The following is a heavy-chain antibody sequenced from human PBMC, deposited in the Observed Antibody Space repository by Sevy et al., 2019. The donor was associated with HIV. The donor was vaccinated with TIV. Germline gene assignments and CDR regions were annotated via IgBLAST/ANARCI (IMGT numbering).Heavy chain of an antibody. D-gene: IGHD3-10*02. CDR2: FYYSGST. V-gene: IGHV4-59*01. J-gene: IGHJ2*01. CDR3: ARGGTMWWYFDL. Sequence: SETLSLTCTVSGGSISSYYWSWIRQPPGKGLEWIGYFYYSGSTDYNPSLKSRVTISADTSQNQFSLRLNSVTAADTAVYYCARGGTMWWYFDLWGRGTLVTVSS. CDR1: GGSISSYY.